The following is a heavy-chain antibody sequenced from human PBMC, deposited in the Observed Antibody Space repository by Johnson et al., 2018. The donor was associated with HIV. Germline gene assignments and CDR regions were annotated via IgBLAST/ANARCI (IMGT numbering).Heavy chain of an antibody. CDR1: GFTFSSYG. V-gene: IGHV3-30*03. CDR3: TTGLSSGKGACDI. D-gene: IGHD5-12*01. J-gene: IGHJ3*02. CDR2: ISYDGSNK. Sequence: QVQLVESGGGLVQPGGSLRLSCAASGFTFSSYGMHWVRQAPGKGLEWVAVISYDGSNKYYADSVKGRFTISRDNSKNTLYLQMNSLKTEDTAVYYCTTGLSSGKGACDIWGQGTMVTVSS.